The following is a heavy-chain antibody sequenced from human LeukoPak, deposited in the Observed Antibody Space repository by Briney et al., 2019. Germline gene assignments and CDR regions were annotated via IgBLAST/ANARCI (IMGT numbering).Heavy chain of an antibody. CDR2: ITNSGNSK. D-gene: IGHD5-18*01. Sequence: GGSLRLSCAASEFTFSSYSMNWVRQAPGKGLEWVSYITNSGNSKSYADSVKGRFTISRDNTKNSLYLQMNGLRAEDTAVYYCARSSGYSYGYAFDYWGQGTPVTVSS. V-gene: IGHV3-48*01. CDR1: EFTFSSYS. CDR3: ARSSGYSYGYAFDY. J-gene: IGHJ4*02.